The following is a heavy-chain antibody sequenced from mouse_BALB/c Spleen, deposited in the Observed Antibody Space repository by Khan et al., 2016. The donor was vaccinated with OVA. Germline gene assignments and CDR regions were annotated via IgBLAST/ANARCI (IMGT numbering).Heavy chain of an antibody. CDR2: IWAGGST. Sequence: VQLLESGPGLVASSHSLSITCTVSGLSLTSNGVHWVRQPPGKGLEWLGVIWAGGSTNYNSALMSRLTISKDNSKSQVFLKMSSLQTEDTAMYYCARREGIWGKGTTLTVSS. CDR3: ARREGI. CDR1: GLSLTSNG. V-gene: IGHV2-9*02. J-gene: IGHJ2*01.